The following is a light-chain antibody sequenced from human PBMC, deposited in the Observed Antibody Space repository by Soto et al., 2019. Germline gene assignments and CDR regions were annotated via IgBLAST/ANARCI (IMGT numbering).Light chain of an antibody. CDR2: LNSDGSH. V-gene: IGLV4-69*01. CDR1: SGHSSYA. CDR3: QTWGTGIQV. Sequence: QLVLTQSPSASASLGASVRLTCTLSSGHSSYAIAWHQQQPEKGPRYLMKLNSDGSHNKGDGIPDRFSGSSSGAERYLTSSSLQSEDEADYYCQTWGTGIQVFGTGTKVTVL. J-gene: IGLJ1*01.